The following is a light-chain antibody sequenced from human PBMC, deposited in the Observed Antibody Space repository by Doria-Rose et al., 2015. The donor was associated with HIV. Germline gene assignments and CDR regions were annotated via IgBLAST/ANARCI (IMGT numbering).Light chain of an antibody. Sequence: DIQVTQSPSFLSASVGDRVTITCRASQGISSYLAWYQQKPGKAPKLLIYAASTSQSVVPSRFSGSGSGTEFTLTISSLQPEDFATYYCQQLNSYLLTFGGGTKVEIK. J-gene: IGKJ4*01. CDR2: AAS. V-gene: IGKV1-9*01. CDR1: QGISSY. CDR3: QQLNSYLLT.